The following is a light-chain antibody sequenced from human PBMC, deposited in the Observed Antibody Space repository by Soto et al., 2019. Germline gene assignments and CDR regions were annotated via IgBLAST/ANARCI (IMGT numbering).Light chain of an antibody. CDR2: AAS. V-gene: IGKV1-39*01. J-gene: IGKJ2*01. Sequence: DIQMTQSPSSLSASVGDRVTITCRASQSISSYLNWYQQKPGKAPKLLIYAASSLQSGVPSRFSGSGSGTEFTLSISRLQPEDFTTYYFHQSYSNPLYTFGQGTKLEIK. CDR1: QSISSY. CDR3: HQSYSNPLYT.